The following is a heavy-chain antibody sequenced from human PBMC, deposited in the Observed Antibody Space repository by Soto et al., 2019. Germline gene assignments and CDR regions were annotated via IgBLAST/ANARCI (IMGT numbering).Heavy chain of an antibody. D-gene: IGHD1-1*01. J-gene: IGHJ6*02. CDR2: IYYSGST. V-gene: IGHV4-31*03. CDR3: ARSPGTPAIPYYYGMDV. CDR1: GGSISSGGYY. Sequence: QVQLQESGPGLVKPSQTLSLTCTVSGGSISSGGYYWSWIRQHPGKGLEWIGYIYYSGSTYYNPSLKGRVTISVDTSKNQFSLKLSSVTAADTAVYYCARSPGTPAIPYYYGMDVWGQGTTVTVSS.